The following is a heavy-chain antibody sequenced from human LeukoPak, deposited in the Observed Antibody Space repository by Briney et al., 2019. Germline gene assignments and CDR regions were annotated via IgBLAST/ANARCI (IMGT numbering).Heavy chain of an antibody. D-gene: IGHD6-13*01. J-gene: IGHJ4*02. CDR2: IYYSGST. CDR1: GDSVSKYY. CDR3: ARSLTAYSSSYPFDY. V-gene: IGHV4-59*02. Sequence: SETLSLTCSVSGDSVSKYYWSWIRQPPGKGLEWIGYIYYSGSTNYNPSLESRVTISVDTSKNHFSLKLSSLTAADTAVYFCARSLTAYSSSYPFDYWGQGTLVTVSS.